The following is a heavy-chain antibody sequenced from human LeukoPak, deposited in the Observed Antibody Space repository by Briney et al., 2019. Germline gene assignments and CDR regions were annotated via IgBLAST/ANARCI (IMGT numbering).Heavy chain of an antibody. J-gene: IGHJ4*02. V-gene: IGHV1-2*02. CDR2: INPNSGGT. Sequence: GASVKVSCKASGYTFTGYYMHWVRQAPGQGLEWMGWINPNSGGTNYAQKFQGRVTMTRDTSISTAYMELSRLRSGDTAVYYCATTELGAAAGTGTFDYWGQGTLVTVSS. CDR3: ATTELGAAAGTGTFDY. CDR1: GYTFTGYY. D-gene: IGHD6-13*01.